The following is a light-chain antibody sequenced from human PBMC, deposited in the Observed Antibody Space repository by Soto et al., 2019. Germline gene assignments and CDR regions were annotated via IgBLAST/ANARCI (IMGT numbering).Light chain of an antibody. CDR2: GAS. J-gene: IGKJ4*01. Sequence: ERVMTQSPATLSVSPGEGATLSCRASESVNSNLAWFQQKPGQAPRLLIYGASTRATGIPARFSGSGSGTEFTLTISSLQSEDFAVYYCQQYNNWPLTFGGGTKVEIK. V-gene: IGKV3-15*01. CDR1: ESVNSN. CDR3: QQYNNWPLT.